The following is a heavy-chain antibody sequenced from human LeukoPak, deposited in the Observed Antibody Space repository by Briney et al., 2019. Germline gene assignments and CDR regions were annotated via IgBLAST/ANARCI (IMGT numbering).Heavy chain of an antibody. CDR2: IYTSGST. CDR3: ARSLGYGYSFDY. Sequence: SQTLSLTCTVSSASISSGAYYWSWIRQPAGKGLEWIGRIYTSGSTNYNPPLRSRVTISVDTSKNQFSLKLSSVTAADTAVYYCARSLGYGYSFDYWGQGTLVTVSS. V-gene: IGHV4-61*02. CDR1: SASISSGAYY. J-gene: IGHJ4*02. D-gene: IGHD5-18*01.